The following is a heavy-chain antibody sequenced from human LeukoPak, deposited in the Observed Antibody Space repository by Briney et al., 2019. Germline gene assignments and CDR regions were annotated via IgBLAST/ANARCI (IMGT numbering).Heavy chain of an antibody. CDR2: INHSGST. D-gene: IGHD3-16*02. J-gene: IGHJ4*02. Sequence: SETLSLTCAVYGGSFSGYYWSWIRQTPGKGLEWIGEINHSGSTNYNPSLKSRVSISVDTSKNQFSLKLNSVTAADAAIYYCTSHYSSESYRYTGSFDYWGQGTLVTVSS. V-gene: IGHV4-34*01. CDR1: GGSFSGYY. CDR3: TSHYSSESYRYTGSFDY.